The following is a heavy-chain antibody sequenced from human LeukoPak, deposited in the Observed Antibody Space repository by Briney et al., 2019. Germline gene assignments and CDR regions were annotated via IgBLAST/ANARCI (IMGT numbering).Heavy chain of an antibody. CDR2: IRYDGSNK. CDR3: ARIGYSGYDYAFDI. V-gene: IGHV3-30*02. CDR1: GFTFSSYG. D-gene: IGHD5-12*01. J-gene: IGHJ3*02. Sequence: GGSLRLSCAASGFTFSSYGMHWVRQAPGKGLEWVAFIRYDGSNKYYADSVKGRFTISRDNAKNSLYLQMNSLRAEDTAVYYCARIGYSGYDYAFDIWGQGTMVTVSS.